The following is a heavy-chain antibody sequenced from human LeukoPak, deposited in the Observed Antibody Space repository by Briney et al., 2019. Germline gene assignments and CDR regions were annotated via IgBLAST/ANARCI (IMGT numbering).Heavy chain of an antibody. CDR1: GGSLSSYY. J-gene: IGHJ4*02. D-gene: IGHD2-15*01. CDR2: IYSSGST. V-gene: IGHV4-4*07. Sequence: PSETLSLTCTVSGGSLSSYYWSCIRQPAGEGLEWVGGIYSSGSTNYNPSLKSRVTMSVDTSKNQSSLTLSSVTAADTAVYYCAGYCSGGTCPLRFWGQGTLVTVSS. CDR3: AGYCSGGTCPLRF.